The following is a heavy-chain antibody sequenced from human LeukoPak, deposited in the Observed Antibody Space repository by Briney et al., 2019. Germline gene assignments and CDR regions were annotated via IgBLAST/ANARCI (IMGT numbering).Heavy chain of an antibody. D-gene: IGHD3-22*01. V-gene: IGHV2-5*01. CDR1: GFSLSASGAG. J-gene: IGHJ3*02. CDR2: IYWNDDK. CDR3: AHRSYYDSSGYLPNDDAFDI. Sequence: ESGPTLVNPTQTLTLTCTFSGFSLSASGAGVGWIRQPPGKALEWLALIYWNDDKRYSPSLKSRLTITKDTSKNQVVLTMTNMDPVDTATYYCAHRSYYDSSGYLPNDDAFDIWGQGTMVTVSS.